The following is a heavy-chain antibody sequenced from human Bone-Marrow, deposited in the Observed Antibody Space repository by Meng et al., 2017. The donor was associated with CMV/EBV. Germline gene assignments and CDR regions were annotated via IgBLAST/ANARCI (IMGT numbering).Heavy chain of an antibody. Sequence: ASVKVSCKASGYTFTSYDINWVRQATGQGLEWMGWMNPNSGNTGYAQKFQGRVTMTRNTSISTAYMELSSLRSEDTAVYYCARGGPKFYYYYGMDVWGQGTTVTVSS. J-gene: IGHJ6*02. CDR3: ARGGPKFYYYYGMDV. CDR2: MNPNSGNT. V-gene: IGHV1-8*02. CDR1: GYTFTSYD.